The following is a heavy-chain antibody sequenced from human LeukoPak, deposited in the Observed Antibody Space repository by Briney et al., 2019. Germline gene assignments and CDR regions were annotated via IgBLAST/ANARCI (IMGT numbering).Heavy chain of an antibody. Sequence: GGSLRLSCAASELSFKTYSMNWLRQSPGKGLEWVAVISYDGSNKYYADSVKGRFTISRDNSKNTLYLQMNSLRAEDTAVYYCAKAGTVAGFDYWGQGTLVTVSS. D-gene: IGHD6-19*01. CDR3: AKAGTVAGFDY. CDR2: ISYDGSNK. V-gene: IGHV3-30*18. CDR1: ELSFKTYS. J-gene: IGHJ4*02.